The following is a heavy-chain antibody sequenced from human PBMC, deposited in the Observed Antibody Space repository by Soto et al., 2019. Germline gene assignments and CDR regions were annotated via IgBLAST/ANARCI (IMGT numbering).Heavy chain of an antibody. CDR1: GYTLTTYD. J-gene: IGHJ5*02. D-gene: IGHD1-1*01. Sequence: ASVKVSCKASGYTLTTYDINWVRQATGQGLEWMGWMNSKSGLTAYAQKFQGRVSMTRNTSISTAYMELSNLTSDDTAVYYCARGGSRTWNQRLWFDPWGQGTPVTVSS. CDR3: ARGGSRTWNQRLWFDP. V-gene: IGHV1-8*01. CDR2: MNSKSGLT.